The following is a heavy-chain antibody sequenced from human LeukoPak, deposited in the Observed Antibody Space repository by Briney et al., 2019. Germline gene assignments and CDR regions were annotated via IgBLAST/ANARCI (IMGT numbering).Heavy chain of an antibody. Sequence: SSETLSLTCAVYGGSFSGYYWSWIRQPPGKGLEWIGEINHSGSTNYNPSLKSRVTISVDTSKNQFSLRLSSVIAADTAVYYCARGGDWFDPWGQGTLVTVSS. CDR2: INHSGST. CDR1: GGSFSGYY. D-gene: IGHD3-10*01. J-gene: IGHJ5*02. V-gene: IGHV4-34*01. CDR3: ARGGDWFDP.